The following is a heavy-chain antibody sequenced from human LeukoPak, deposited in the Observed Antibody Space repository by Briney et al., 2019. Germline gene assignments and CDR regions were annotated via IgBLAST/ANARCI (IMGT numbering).Heavy chain of an antibody. CDR2: INHSGST. Sequence: SETLSLTCAVYGGSFSGYYWSWIRQPPGKGLEWIGEINHSGSTNYNPSLKSRVTISVDTSKNQFSLKLSSVTAADTAVYYCARIGYCSSTSCYNPHLDYWGQGTLVTVSS. V-gene: IGHV4-34*01. CDR1: GGSFSGYY. J-gene: IGHJ4*02. D-gene: IGHD2-2*02. CDR3: ARIGYCSSTSCYNPHLDY.